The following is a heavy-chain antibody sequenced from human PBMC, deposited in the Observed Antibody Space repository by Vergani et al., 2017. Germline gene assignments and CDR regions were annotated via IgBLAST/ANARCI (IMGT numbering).Heavy chain of an antibody. D-gene: IGHD1-1*01. CDR3: ARVNWNGRGRAFDI. V-gene: IGHV3-23*01. CDR2: ISGSGGST. Sequence: EVQLLESGGGLVQPGGSLRLSCAASGFTFSSYAMSWVRQAPGKGLEWVSAISGSGGSTSYADSVKGRFTISRDNAKNTLYLQMNSLRAEDTAVYYCARVNWNGRGRAFDIWGQGTMVTVSS. J-gene: IGHJ3*02. CDR1: GFTFSSYA.